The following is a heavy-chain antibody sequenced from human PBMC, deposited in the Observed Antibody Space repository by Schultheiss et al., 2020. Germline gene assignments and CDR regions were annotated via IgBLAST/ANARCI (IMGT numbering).Heavy chain of an antibody. CDR1: GGSINSGSYY. CDR3: ARRDCSGGSCYRGKVPPDY. V-gene: IGHV4-61*01. D-gene: IGHD2-15*01. J-gene: IGHJ4*02. CDR2: IYYSGST. Sequence: SETLSLTCTVSGGSINSGSYYWSWIRQPPGKGLEWIGYIYYSGSTNYNPSLKSRVTISVDTSKNQFSLKLSSVTAADTAVYYCARRDCSGGSCYRGKVPPDYWGQGTLVTVSS.